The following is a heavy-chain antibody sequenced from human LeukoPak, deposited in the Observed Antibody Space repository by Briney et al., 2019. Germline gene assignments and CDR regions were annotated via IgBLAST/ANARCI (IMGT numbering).Heavy chain of an antibody. CDR3: ARDRLQLQS. V-gene: IGHV4-34*01. Sequence: PSETLSLTCAVYGGSFSCYYWRWLRPPPGKGLEWIGEINHSGSTNYNPSLKSRVTISVDTSKNQSSLKLSSVTAAETAVYYCARDRLQLQSWGQGTLVTVSS. J-gene: IGHJ5*02. CDR2: INHSGST. D-gene: IGHD1-1*01. CDR1: GGSFSCYY.